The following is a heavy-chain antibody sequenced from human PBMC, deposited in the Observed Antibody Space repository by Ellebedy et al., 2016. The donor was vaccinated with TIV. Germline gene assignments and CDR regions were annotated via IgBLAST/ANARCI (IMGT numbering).Heavy chain of an antibody. V-gene: IGHV4-59*01. CDR3: ASYSSRIRNFEY. J-gene: IGHJ4*02. D-gene: IGHD4-11*01. Sequence: MPSETLSLTCTVSGGSISSYYWSWIRQPPGKGLEWIGYIYYSGSTNYNPSLKSRVTIAVDTSKKQISLKLSSVTAADTAVYYCASYSSRIRNFEYWGQGTLVTVSS. CDR1: GGSISSYY. CDR2: IYYSGST.